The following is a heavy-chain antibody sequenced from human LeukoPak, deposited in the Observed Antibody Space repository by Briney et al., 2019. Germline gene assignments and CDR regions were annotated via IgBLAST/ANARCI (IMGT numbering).Heavy chain of an antibody. CDR2: INHSGST. V-gene: IGHV4-34*01. J-gene: IGHJ5*02. CDR3: ARHSWYSSLFDP. D-gene: IGHD6-13*01. Sequence: SETLSLTCAVYGGSFSGYYWSWIRQPPGKGLEWIGEINHSGSTNYNPSLKSRVTISVDTSKNQFSLKLSSVTAADTAVYYCARHSWYSSLFDPWGQGTLVTVSS. CDR1: GGSFSGYY.